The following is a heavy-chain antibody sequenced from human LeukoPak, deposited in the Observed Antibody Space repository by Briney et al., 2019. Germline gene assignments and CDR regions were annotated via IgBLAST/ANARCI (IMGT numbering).Heavy chain of an antibody. Sequence: GGSLRLSCAATGFTFKDYGMHWVRQPPGKGLGWVSSINWNGGGTDYADSVKGRFTISRDNAKNSLYLQLSSLRPEDTALYYCAKHMRATNTYSFFGLDVWGQGTTVAVSS. CDR3: AKHMRATNTYSFFGLDV. V-gene: IGHV3-9*01. J-gene: IGHJ6*02. D-gene: IGHD1-26*01. CDR1: GFTFKDYG. CDR2: INWNGGGT.